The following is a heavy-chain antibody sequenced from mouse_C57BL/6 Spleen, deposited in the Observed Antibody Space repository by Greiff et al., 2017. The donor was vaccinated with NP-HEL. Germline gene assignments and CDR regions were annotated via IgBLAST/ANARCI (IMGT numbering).Heavy chain of an antibody. D-gene: IGHD6-5*01. J-gene: IGHJ1*03. CDR3: TRYAGMYFDV. CDR1: GYAFSSSW. V-gene: IGHV1-82*01. CDR2: IYPGDGDT. Sequence: QVQLQQSGPELVKPGASVKISCKASGYAFSSSWMNWVKQRPGKGLEWIGRIYPGDGDTNYNGKFKGKATLTADKSSSTAYMQLSSLTSEDSAVYFCTRYAGMYFDVWGTGTTVTVSS.